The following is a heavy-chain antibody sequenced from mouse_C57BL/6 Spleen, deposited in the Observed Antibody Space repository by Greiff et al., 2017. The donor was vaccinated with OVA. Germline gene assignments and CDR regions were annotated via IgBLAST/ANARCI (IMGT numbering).Heavy chain of an antibody. CDR3: ARLWGYAMDY. D-gene: IGHD4-1*01. CDR1: GFTFSDYG. J-gene: IGHJ4*01. CDR2: ISSGSSTI. Sequence: EVMLVESGGGLVKPGGSLKLSCAASGFTFSDYGMHWVRQAPEKGLEWVAYISSGSSTIYYADTVKGRFTISRDNAKNTLFLQMTSLRSEDTAMYYCARLWGYAMDYWGQGTSVTVSS. V-gene: IGHV5-17*01.